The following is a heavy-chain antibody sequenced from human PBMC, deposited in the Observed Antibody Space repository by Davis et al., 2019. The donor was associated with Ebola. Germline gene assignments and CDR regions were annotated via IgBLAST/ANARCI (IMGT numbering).Heavy chain of an antibody. Sequence: PSETLSLTCTVSGGSISNYYWSWIRQPAGKGLEWIGRIYTSGSTNYNPSLKSRVTMSVDTSKNQFSLKLSSVTAADTAVYYCARELGYCSSTSCLYYYYYYMDVWGKGTTVTVSS. CDR1: GGSISNYY. V-gene: IGHV4-4*07. CDR2: IYTSGST. CDR3: ARELGYCSSTSCLYYYYYYMDV. D-gene: IGHD2-2*01. J-gene: IGHJ6*03.